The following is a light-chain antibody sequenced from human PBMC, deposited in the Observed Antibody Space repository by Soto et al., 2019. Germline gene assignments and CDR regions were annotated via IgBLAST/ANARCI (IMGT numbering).Light chain of an antibody. J-gene: IGLJ3*02. V-gene: IGLV1-40*01. CDR2: LNN. CDR3: QSYDSSLSAWV. CDR1: SSNIGAGYD. Sequence: QSVLTQPPSVSGAPGQRVTISCTGSSSNIGAGYDVHWYQQIPGTAPKLLIYLNNNRPSGVPDRFSGSKSGTSASLAITGLQAEDEADYYCQSYDSSLSAWVFGGGTKLTVL.